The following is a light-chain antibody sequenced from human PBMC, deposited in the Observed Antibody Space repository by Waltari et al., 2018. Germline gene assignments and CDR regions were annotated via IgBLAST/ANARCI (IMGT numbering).Light chain of an antibody. J-gene: IGKJ1*01. V-gene: IGKV4-1*01. CDR1: LSVLYSSNNKNY. Sequence: DIVMTPSPDSLAVSLGERATINCKSSLSVLYSSNNKNYLAWYQQKPGQPPKLLIYWASTRESGVPDRFSGSGSETDFTLTISSLQAEDVAVYYCQQYYSTPRTFGQGTKVEIK. CDR2: WAS. CDR3: QQYYSTPRT.